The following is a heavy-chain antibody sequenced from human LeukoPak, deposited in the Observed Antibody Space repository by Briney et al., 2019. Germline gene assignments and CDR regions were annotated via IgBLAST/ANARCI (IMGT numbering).Heavy chain of an antibody. CDR2: ISWNSGSI. V-gene: IGHV3-9*01. CDR3: AKDILETSWYGNYFDY. Sequence: GRSLRLSCAASGFTFDDYAMHWVRQAPGKGLEWVSGISWNSGSIGYADSVKGRFTISRDNAKNSLYLQMNSLRAEDTALYYCAKDILETSWYGNYFDYWGQGTLVTVSS. CDR1: GFTFDDYA. D-gene: IGHD6-13*01. J-gene: IGHJ4*02.